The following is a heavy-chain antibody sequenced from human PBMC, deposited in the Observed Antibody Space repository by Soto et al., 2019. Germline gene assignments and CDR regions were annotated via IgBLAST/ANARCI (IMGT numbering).Heavy chain of an antibody. CDR1: GFTFSTFA. J-gene: IGHJ4*02. Sequence: AGGSLRLSCAASGFTFSTFAMTWVRQAPGKGLEWVSGISNSGGNTYYADSVKGRFTISRDNSKSTLYLQMNSLRAEDTAVYYCAKDPYYDSGSHPSDYWGQGTLVTVSS. V-gene: IGHV3-23*01. CDR2: ISNSGGNT. CDR3: AKDPYYDSGSHPSDY. D-gene: IGHD3-10*01.